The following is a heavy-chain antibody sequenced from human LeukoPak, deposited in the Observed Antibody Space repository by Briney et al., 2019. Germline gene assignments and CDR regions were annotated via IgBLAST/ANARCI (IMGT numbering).Heavy chain of an antibody. CDR2: IKYDGSEK. CDR3: ARDLRTLLWFGELSATLDY. D-gene: IGHD3-10*01. Sequence: GGSLRLSCAASEFTFSTYWMTWVRQAPGKGLEWVANIKYDGSEKNYVDSVKGRFTISRDNAQNLLYLQMNSLRGDDTAVYYCARDLRTLLWFGELSATLDYWGQGTLVTVSS. J-gene: IGHJ4*02. CDR1: EFTFSTYW. V-gene: IGHV3-7*01.